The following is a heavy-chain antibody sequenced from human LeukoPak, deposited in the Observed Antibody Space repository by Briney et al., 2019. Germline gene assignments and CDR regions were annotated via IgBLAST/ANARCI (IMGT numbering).Heavy chain of an antibody. J-gene: IGHJ4*02. Sequence: SVKVSCKAPGGTFSSYAISWVRQAPGQGLEWMGGIIPIFGTANYAQKFQGRVTITTDESTSTAYMELSSLRSEDTAVYYCARGPYYYDSSRVFDYWGQGTLVTVSP. V-gene: IGHV1-69*05. CDR3: ARGPYYYDSSRVFDY. CDR2: IIPIFGTA. CDR1: GGTFSSYA. D-gene: IGHD3-22*01.